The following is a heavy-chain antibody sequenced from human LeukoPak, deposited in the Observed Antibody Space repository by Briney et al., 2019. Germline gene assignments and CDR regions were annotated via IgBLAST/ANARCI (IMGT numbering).Heavy chain of an antibody. J-gene: IGHJ5*02. D-gene: IGHD4-17*01. Sequence: SETLSLTCTVSGGSISSGDYYWSWIRQPPGKGLEWIGYIYYSGSTHYNPSLKSRVTISVDTSKNQFSLKLSSVTAADTAVYYCAGGINDYGDYNWFDPWGQGTLVTVSS. V-gene: IGHV4-30-4*01. CDR3: AGGINDYGDYNWFDP. CDR2: IYYSGST. CDR1: GGSISSGDYY.